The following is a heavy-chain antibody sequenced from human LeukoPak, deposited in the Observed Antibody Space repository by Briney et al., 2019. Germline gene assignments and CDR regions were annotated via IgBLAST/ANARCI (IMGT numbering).Heavy chain of an antibody. J-gene: IGHJ4*02. CDR2: IGGSGAGT. V-gene: IGHV3-23*01. Sequence: GGSLRLSCAVSGITLSNYGMSWVRQAPGKGLEWVAGIGGSGAGTNYADAAQGRFTISRDNSQNTLYLQMHSLRVEDTSVYFCAKRGVVIRVILVGFHKEAYYFDSWGQGALVTVSS. CDR3: AKRGVVIRVILVGFHKEAYYFDS. CDR1: GITLSNYG. D-gene: IGHD3-22*01.